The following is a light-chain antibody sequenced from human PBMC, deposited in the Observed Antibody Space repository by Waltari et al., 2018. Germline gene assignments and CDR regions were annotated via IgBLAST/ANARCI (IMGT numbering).Light chain of an antibody. V-gene: IGKV3-20*01. CDR3: QQYGSSPLT. J-gene: IGKJ4*01. CDR2: GAS. CDR1: QSVSSSY. Sequence: EIVLTQSPDTLSLSPGERATLSCRASQSVSSSYLAWYQQKPGQAPRLLIYGASSRATGIPDRCSGSGSGTDFTLTISRLEPEDFAVYYCQQYGSSPLTFGGGTKVEIK.